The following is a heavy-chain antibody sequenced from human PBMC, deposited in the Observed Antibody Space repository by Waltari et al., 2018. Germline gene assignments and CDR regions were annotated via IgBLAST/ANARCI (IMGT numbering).Heavy chain of an antibody. J-gene: IGHJ4*02. V-gene: IGHV3-48*01. CDR1: GFTFSSYS. D-gene: IGHD3-3*02. CDR3: ASIHFWSGYWFDY. Sequence: EVQLVESGGGLVQPGGSLRLSCAASGFTFSSYSMNWVRQAPGKGLEWVSYISSSSSTIYYADSVKGRFTISRDNAKNSLYLQMNSLRAEDTAVYYCASIHFWSGYWFDYWGQGTLVTVSS. CDR2: ISSSSSTI.